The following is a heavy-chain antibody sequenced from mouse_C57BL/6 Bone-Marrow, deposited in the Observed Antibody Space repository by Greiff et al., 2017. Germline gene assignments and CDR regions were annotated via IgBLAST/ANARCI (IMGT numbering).Heavy chain of an antibody. CDR2: ISSGGDYI. CDR3: TRVLRYWYFDV. CDR1: GFTFSSYA. J-gene: IGHJ1*03. D-gene: IGHD1-1*01. V-gene: IGHV5-9-1*02. Sequence: EVKLVESGEGLVKPGGSLKLSCAASGFTFSSYAMSWVRQTPEKRLEWVAYISSGGDYIYYADTVKGRFAISRDNARNTLYLQMSSLKSEDTAMFYCTRVLRYWYFDVWGKGTTVTVSS.